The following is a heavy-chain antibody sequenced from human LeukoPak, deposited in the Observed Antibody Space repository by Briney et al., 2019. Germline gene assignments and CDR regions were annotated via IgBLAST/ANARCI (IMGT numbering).Heavy chain of an antibody. CDR2: IYNDGNT. CDR1: GFTVITNH. Sequence: GGSLRLSCAVSGFTVITNHMSGVRQAPGRGLEWVSVIYNDGNTYYTDSVKGRFTISRDNSKNTVFLQMNSLRVEDTALYYCARDREVVTAKAQMDVWGKGTTVTVSS. V-gene: IGHV3-53*01. D-gene: IGHD2-21*02. J-gene: IGHJ6*03. CDR3: ARDREVVTAKAQMDV.